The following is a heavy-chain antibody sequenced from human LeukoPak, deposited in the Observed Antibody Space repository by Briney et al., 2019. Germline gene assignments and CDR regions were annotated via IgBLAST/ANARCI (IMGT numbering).Heavy chain of an antibody. CDR1: GYTFTSYD. CDR2: MNPNSGNT. V-gene: IGHV1-8*01. CDR3: ARESGLYGSGSRY. Sequence: VASVKVSCKASGYTFTSYDINWVRQATGQGLEGMGWMNPNSGNTGYAQKFQGRVTMTRTTSINTAYMELSSLRSDDTAVYYCARESGLYGSGSRYWGQGTLVTVSS. J-gene: IGHJ4*02. D-gene: IGHD3-10*01.